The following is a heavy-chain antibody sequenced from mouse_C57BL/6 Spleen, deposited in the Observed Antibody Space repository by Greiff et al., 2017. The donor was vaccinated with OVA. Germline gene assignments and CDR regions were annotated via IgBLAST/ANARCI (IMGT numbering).Heavy chain of an antibody. CDR3: ARRHYGSSYGYVDV. J-gene: IGHJ1*03. CDR2: INYDGSST. Sequence: DVQLVESEGGLVQPGSSMKLSCTASGFTFSDYYMAWVRQVPEKGLEWVANINYDGSSTYYLDSLKSRFIISRDNAKNIPYLQMSSLKSEDTATYYWARRHYGSSYGYVDVWGTGTTVTVSS. CDR1: GFTFSDYY. D-gene: IGHD1-1*01. V-gene: IGHV5-16*02.